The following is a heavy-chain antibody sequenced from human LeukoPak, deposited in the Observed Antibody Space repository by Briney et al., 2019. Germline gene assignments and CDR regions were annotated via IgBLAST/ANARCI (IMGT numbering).Heavy chain of an antibody. J-gene: IGHJ4*02. CDR2: ISGSGGST. CDR3: AKDTQIVVATPGDY. Sequence: GGSLRLSCAASGSTFSSYAMSWVRQAPGKGLEWVSAISGSGGSTYYADSVKGRFTISRDNSKNTLYLQMNSLRAEDTAVYYCAKDTQIVVATPGDYWGQGTLVTVSS. D-gene: IGHD3-22*01. V-gene: IGHV3-23*01. CDR1: GSTFSSYA.